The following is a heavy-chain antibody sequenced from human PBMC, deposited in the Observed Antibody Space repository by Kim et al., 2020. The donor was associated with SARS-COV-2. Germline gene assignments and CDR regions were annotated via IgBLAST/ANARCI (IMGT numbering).Heavy chain of an antibody. J-gene: IGHJ4*02. D-gene: IGHD3-9*01. CDR3: ASTTGDILTGYWAFDY. CDR2: IYHSGST. CDR1: GYSISSGYY. V-gene: IGHV4-38-2*02. Sequence: SETLSLTCTVSGYSISSGYYWGWIRQPPGKGLEWIGSIYHSGSTYYNPSLKSRVTISVDTSKNQFSLKLSSVTAADTAVYYCASTTGDILTGYWAFDYWGQGTLVTVSS.